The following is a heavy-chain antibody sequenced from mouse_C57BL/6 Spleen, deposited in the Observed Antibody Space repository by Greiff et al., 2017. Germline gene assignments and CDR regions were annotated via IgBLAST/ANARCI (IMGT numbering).Heavy chain of an antibody. CDR3: ARKEGYDYPRDY. Sequence: QVQLQQSGAELARPGASVKLSCKASGYTFTSYGISWVKQRTGQGLEWIGEIYPRSGNTYYNEKFKGKATLTADKSSSTAYMELRSLTSEDSAVYFCARKEGYDYPRDYWGQGTSVTVSA. CDR1: GYTFTSYG. V-gene: IGHV1-81*01. J-gene: IGHJ4*01. CDR2: IYPRSGNT. D-gene: IGHD2-4*01.